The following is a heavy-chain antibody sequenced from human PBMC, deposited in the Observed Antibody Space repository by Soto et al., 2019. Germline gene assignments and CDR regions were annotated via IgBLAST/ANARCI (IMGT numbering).Heavy chain of an antibody. Sequence: PGGSLRLSCAVSGFTFSNYWMTWVRQAPGKGLEWVANIKQDGREKYYVDSVKGRFTISRDNAKNSLYLQMNSLRTDDAAVYYCARDTSSGCDHWGQGTLVTVSS. CDR3: ARDTSSGCDH. V-gene: IGHV3-7*04. J-gene: IGHJ5*02. CDR2: IKQDGREK. D-gene: IGHD3-22*01. CDR1: GFTFSNYW.